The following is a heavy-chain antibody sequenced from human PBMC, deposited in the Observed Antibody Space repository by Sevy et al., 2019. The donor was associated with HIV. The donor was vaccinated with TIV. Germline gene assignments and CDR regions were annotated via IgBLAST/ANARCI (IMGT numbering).Heavy chain of an antibody. CDR1: GASMRSGTYY. Sequence: SETLSLTCTVSGASMRSGTYYWSWIRQHPGKGLEWMGYIYYTGSTYYNPSLKSRVIISLDESKNQFSLKLSSVTAADTAVYYCARGRLIVARERWFAPWGQGTLVTVSS. J-gene: IGHJ5*02. V-gene: IGHV4-31*03. CDR3: ARGRLIVARERWFAP. CDR2: IYYTGST. D-gene: IGHD5-12*01.